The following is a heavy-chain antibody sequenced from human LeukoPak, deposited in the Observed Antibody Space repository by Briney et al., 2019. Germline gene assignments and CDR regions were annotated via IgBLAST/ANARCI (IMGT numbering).Heavy chain of an antibody. CDR2: ISNTGGSA. CDR3: AKTEYTYGYDGAFDI. V-gene: IGHV3-23*01. J-gene: IGHJ3*02. CDR1: GFSFSNYG. D-gene: IGHD5-18*01. Sequence: GGSLRLSCAASGFSFSNYGMSWVRQAPGKGLQWVSTISNTGGSAYYADSVKGRFTLPRDNSNNALYLQMNSLRAEDSAVYYCAKTEYTYGYDGAFDIWGQGTMVAVSS.